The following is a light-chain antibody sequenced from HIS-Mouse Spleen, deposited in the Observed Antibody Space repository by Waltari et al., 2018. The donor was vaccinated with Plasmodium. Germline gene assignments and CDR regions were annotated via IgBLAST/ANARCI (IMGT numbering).Light chain of an antibody. Sequence: EIVMTQSPATLSVSPGERATLSCRASQRVSSNLAWYQQQPGQAPRLLIYGASTRATGIPARFSGSGSGTEFTLTISSMQSEDFAVYYCQQYNNWPPHTFGQGTKLEIK. CDR1: QRVSSN. J-gene: IGKJ2*01. V-gene: IGKV3-15*01. CDR2: GAS. CDR3: QQYNNWPPHT.